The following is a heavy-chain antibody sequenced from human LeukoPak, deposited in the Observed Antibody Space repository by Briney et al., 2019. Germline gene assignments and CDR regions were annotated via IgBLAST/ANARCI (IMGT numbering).Heavy chain of an antibody. CDR1: GGTFSSYA. D-gene: IGHD2-15*01. CDR3: ARWVAATPYYFDY. CDR2: IIPILGIA. V-gene: IGHV1-69*04. J-gene: IGHJ4*02. Sequence: ASGKVSCKASGGTFSSYAIGWVRQAPGQGLEWMGRIIPILGIANYAQKFQGRVTITADKSTSTAYMELSSLRSEDTAVYYCARWVAATPYYFDYWGQGTLVTVSS.